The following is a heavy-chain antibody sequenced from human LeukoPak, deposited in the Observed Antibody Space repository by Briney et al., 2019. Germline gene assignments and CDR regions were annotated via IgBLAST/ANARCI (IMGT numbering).Heavy chain of an antibody. CDR2: INSDETIS. J-gene: IGHJ1*01. V-gene: IGHV3-74*01. CDR1: GFTFSFYW. D-gene: IGHD3-16*01. Sequence: GGSLRLSCAASGFTFSFYWMHWVRQVPNQGLMWVSRINSDETISEYVDSVNGRFTISRDNAKNTLYLQMNSLRVEDTAVYFCLYGGYFQHWGQGTLVTVSS. CDR3: LYGGYFQH.